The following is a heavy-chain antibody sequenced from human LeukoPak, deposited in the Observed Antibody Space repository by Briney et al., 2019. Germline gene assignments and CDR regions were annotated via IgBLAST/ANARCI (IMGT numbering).Heavy chain of an antibody. V-gene: IGHV1-24*01. CDR2: FDPEDGET. D-gene: IGHD3-22*01. CDR1: GYTLTELS. CDR3: ATPYYYDSSDAFDI. Sequence: ASVKVSCKVSGYTLTELSMHWVRQAPGKGLEWMGGFDPEDGETIYAQKFQGRVTMTEDTSTDTAYMGLSSLRSEDTAVYYCATPYYYDSSDAFDIWGQGTMVTVSS. J-gene: IGHJ3*02.